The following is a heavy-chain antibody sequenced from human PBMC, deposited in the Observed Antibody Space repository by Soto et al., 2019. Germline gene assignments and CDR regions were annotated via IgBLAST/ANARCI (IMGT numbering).Heavy chain of an antibody. J-gene: IGHJ4*02. D-gene: IGHD2-15*01. Sequence: PGESLKISCKGSGYSFTSYWIGWVRQMPGKGLEWMGIIYPGDSDTRYSPSFQGQVTISADKSISTAYLQWSSLKASDTAMYYCARGSAVVVVAATTSPPFDYWGQGTLVTVS. V-gene: IGHV5-51*01. CDR3: ARGSAVVVVAATTSPPFDY. CDR1: GYSFTSYW. CDR2: IYPGDSDT.